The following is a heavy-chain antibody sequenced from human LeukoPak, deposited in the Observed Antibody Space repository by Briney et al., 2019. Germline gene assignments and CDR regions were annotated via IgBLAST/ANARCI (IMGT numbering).Heavy chain of an antibody. D-gene: IGHD2-2*01. V-gene: IGHV1-2*02. CDR1: GYTFTGYY. Sequence: ASVKVSCKASGYTFTGYYMHWVRQAPGQGLEWMGWINPNSGGTNYAQKFQGRVTMTRDTSISTAYMGLSRLRSDDTAVYYCARSYCSSTSCYLGLYYFDYWGQGTLVTVSS. J-gene: IGHJ4*02. CDR2: INPNSGGT. CDR3: ARSYCSSTSCYLGLYYFDY.